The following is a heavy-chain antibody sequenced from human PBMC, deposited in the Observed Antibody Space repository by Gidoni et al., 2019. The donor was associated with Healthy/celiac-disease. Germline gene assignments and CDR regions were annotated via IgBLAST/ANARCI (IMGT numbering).Heavy chain of an antibody. CDR2: ISGSGGST. D-gene: IGHD1-1*01. CDR3: AKVCIAGTTSGLRWFDP. Sequence: EVQLLESGGGLVQPGGSLRLSCAASGFTFSSYAMSWVRQAPGKGLEWVSAISGSGGSTYYADSVKGRFTISRDNSKNTLYLQMNSLRAEDTAVYYCAKVCIAGTTSGLRWFDPWGQGTLVTVSS. J-gene: IGHJ5*02. V-gene: IGHV3-23*01. CDR1: GFTFSSYA.